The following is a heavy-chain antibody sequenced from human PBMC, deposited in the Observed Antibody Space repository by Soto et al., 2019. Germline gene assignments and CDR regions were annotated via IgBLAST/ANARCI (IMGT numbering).Heavy chain of an antibody. CDR3: ARGTTTSAFSVMDV. V-gene: IGHV3-30-3*01. J-gene: IGHJ6*02. CDR1: GFTFSYHA. Sequence: QVQLVESGGGVVQPGRSLRLSCAASGFTFSYHALNWVRQAPGKGLEWVAVISYDGDNKYIAEAVKGRLTISRDNPKNTVSLQMNSLRTEDTAMYFCARGTTTSAFSVMDVWGQGTTLTVSS. D-gene: IGHD1-1*01. CDR2: ISYDGDNK.